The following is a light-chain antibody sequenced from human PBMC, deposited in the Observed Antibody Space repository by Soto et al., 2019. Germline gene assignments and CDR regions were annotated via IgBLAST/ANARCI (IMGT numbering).Light chain of an antibody. CDR1: HSVSNN. Sequence: EIIMTQSPATLSVSPGERATLSCRATHSVSNNLAWYQQKPGQAPRLLIYYASTRATGIPARLSGSGSGTEFTLTISSLQSEDFALYYCQQYNDWPPITFGQGTRLDVK. J-gene: IGKJ5*01. V-gene: IGKV3-15*01. CDR3: QQYNDWPPIT. CDR2: YAS.